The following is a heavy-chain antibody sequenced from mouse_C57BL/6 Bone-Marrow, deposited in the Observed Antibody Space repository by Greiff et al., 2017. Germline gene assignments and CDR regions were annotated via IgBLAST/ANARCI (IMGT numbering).Heavy chain of an antibody. CDR3: ARWGGQRGAY. D-gene: IGHD3-3*01. CDR1: GYAFTNYL. J-gene: IGHJ3*01. CDR2: INPGSGGT. V-gene: IGHV1-54*01. Sequence: VKLMESGAELVRPGTSVKVSCKASGYAFTNYLIEWVKQRPGQGLEWIGVINPGSGGTNYNEKFKGKATLTADKSSSTAYMQLSSLTSEDSAVYFCARWGGQRGAYWGQGTLVTVSA.